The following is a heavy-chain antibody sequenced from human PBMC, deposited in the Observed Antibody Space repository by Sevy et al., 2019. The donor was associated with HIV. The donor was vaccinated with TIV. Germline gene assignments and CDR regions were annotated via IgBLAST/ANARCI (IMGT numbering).Heavy chain of an antibody. CDR3: ALERLSSAVAEYFHN. D-gene: IGHD1-1*01. Sequence: GGSLRLSCAASGFTFNFFSMHWVCQAPGKGLELVATISFDGSNEHYADSVKGRFTISRDNSKNSLFLQMNSLRADDSAVYYCALERLSSAVAEYFHNWGQGTLVTVSS. V-gene: IGHV3-30-3*01. CDR2: ISFDGSNE. CDR1: GFTFNFFS. J-gene: IGHJ1*01.